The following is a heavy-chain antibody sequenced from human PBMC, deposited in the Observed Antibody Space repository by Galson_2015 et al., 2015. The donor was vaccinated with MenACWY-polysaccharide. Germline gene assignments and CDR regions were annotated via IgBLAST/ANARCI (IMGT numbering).Heavy chain of an antibody. V-gene: IGHV2-5*02. CDR1: GFSVTATGVG. CDR2: IYWGGDK. J-gene: IGHJ4*02. CDR3: VRLLGGVSFDS. D-gene: IGHD1-26*01. Sequence: PALVKPTQPLSLTCTFSGFSVTATGVGVGWIRQPPGKAPEWLAHIYWGGDKRFSPSLGARLTLPKDTSRDQVVLTMTDMDPVDTATYYCVRLLGGVSFDSWGQGTL.